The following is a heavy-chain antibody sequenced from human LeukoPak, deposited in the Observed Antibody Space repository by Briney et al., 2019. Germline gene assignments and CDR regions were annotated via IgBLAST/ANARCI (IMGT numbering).Heavy chain of an antibody. D-gene: IGHD3-10*01. Sequence: GGSLRLSCAASGFTFSSYWMHWVRQAPGKGLVWVSRINSDGSSTSYADSVKGRFTISRDNAKNTLYLQMNSLRAEDTAVYYCAKSGGQGPSFDPWGQGTLVTVSS. CDR2: INSDGSST. CDR1: GFTFSSYW. V-gene: IGHV3-74*01. CDR3: AKSGGQGPSFDP. J-gene: IGHJ5*02.